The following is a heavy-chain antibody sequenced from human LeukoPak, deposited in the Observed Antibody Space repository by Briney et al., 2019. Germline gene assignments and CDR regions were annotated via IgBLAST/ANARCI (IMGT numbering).Heavy chain of an antibody. V-gene: IGHV4-30-4*01. J-gene: IGHJ4*02. CDR2: IYHSGST. D-gene: IGHD3-22*01. CDR3: ARGPDSSGYYYFDY. CDR1: GGSISSGDYY. Sequence: SQTLSLTCTVSGGSISSGDYYWSWIRQPPGKGLEWIGYIYHSGSTHFNPSLKSRVTISVDTSKNQFSLKLSSVTAADTAVYFCARGPDSSGYYYFDYWGQGALVTVSS.